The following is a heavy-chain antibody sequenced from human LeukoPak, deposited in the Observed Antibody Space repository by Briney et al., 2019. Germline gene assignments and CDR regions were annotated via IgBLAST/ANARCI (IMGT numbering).Heavy chain of an antibody. J-gene: IGHJ4*02. CDR3: ARAPRRAMVRGVIGSYFDY. D-gene: IGHD3-10*01. CDR1: GGSFSGYY. V-gene: IGHV4-34*01. Sequence: SETLSLTCAVYGGSFSGYYWSWIRQPPGKGLEWIGEINHSGSTSYNPSLKSRVTISVDTSKNQFSLKLSSVTAADTAVYYCARAPRRAMVRGVIGSYFDYWGQGTLVTVSS. CDR2: INHSGST.